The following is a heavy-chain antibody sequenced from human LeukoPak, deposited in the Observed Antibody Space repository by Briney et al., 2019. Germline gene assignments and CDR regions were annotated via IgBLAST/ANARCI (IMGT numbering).Heavy chain of an antibody. D-gene: IGHD4-17*01. CDR3: ARGHYGDYVNAFDI. Sequence: GRSLRLSCAASGFTFSSYSMNWVRQAPGKGLEWVSYISSSSSSTIYYADSVKGRFTISRDNAKNSLYLQMNSLRDEDTAVYYCARGHYGDYVNAFDIWGQGTMVTVSS. V-gene: IGHV3-48*02. CDR1: GFTFSSYS. CDR2: ISSSSSSTI. J-gene: IGHJ3*02.